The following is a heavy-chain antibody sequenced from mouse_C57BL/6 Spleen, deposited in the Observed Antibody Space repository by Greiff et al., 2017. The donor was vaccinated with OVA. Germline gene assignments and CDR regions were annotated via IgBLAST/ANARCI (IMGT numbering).Heavy chain of an antibody. CDR1: GFTFSSYA. Sequence: EVQRVESGGGLVKPGGSLKLSCAASGFTFSSYAMSWVRQTPEKRLEWVATISDGGSYTYYPDNVKGRFTISRDNAKNNLYLQMSHLKSEDTAMYYCAIYYGSSYSYWYFDVWGTGTTVTVSS. CDR3: AIYYGSSYSYWYFDV. D-gene: IGHD1-1*01. V-gene: IGHV5-4*01. J-gene: IGHJ1*03. CDR2: ISDGGSYT.